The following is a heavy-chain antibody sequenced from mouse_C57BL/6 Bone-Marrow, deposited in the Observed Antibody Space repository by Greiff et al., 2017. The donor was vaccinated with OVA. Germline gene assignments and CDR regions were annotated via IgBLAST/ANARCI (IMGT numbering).Heavy chain of an antibody. Sequence: EVKLVESGGGLVQPGGSMKLSCAASGFTFSDAWMDWVRQSPEKGLEWVAEIRNKANNHATYYAESVKGRFTISRDDSKSSVYLQMNSLRAEDTGIYYCTRETTVVAPAMDYWGQGTSVTVSS. J-gene: IGHJ4*01. D-gene: IGHD1-1*01. CDR2: IRNKANNHAT. CDR1: GFTFSDAW. CDR3: TRETTVVAPAMDY. V-gene: IGHV6-6*01.